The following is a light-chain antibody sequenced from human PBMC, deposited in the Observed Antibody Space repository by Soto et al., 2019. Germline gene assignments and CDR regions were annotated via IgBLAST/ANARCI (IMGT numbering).Light chain of an antibody. V-gene: IGLV7-46*01. CDR1: TGAVTSGHS. Sequence: QAVVTQEPALTVSPGGTVTVTCGSSTGAVTSGHSPYWFQQKPGQAPRALIYDTNNNYSWTPARFSGSLVGGKAALTLSGAQPDDEADYFCLLSYSGARVFGTGTKLTVL. J-gene: IGLJ1*01. CDR2: DTN. CDR3: LLSYSGARV.